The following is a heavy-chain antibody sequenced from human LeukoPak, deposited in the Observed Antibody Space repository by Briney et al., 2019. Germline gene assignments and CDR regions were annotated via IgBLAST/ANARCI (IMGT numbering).Heavy chain of an antibody. J-gene: IGHJ4*02. CDR2: ISAYNGNT. CDR1: GYTFASYD. Sequence: ASVKVSCKASGYTFASYDISWVRQAPGQGLECMGWISAYNGNTNYAQKFQGRVTMTTDTSTSTAYMELRSLRSDDTAVYYCAVTYGSGSYYKGYYFDYWGQGTLVTVSS. CDR3: AVTYGSGSYYKGYYFDY. D-gene: IGHD3-10*01. V-gene: IGHV1-18*01.